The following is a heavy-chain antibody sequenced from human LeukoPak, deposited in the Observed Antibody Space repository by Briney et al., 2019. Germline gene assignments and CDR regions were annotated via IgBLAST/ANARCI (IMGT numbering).Heavy chain of an antibody. CDR1: EFIFSSYS. CDR2: ISSSTTYI. V-gene: IGHV3-21*04. Sequence: GGSLRPSCAASEFIFSSYSMNWVRQAPGKGLEWVSSISSSTTYIYYADSVKGRFTISRDNSKNTLYLQMNSLRAEDTAVYYCARERAENYYGSGALDYWGQGTLVTVSS. J-gene: IGHJ4*02. CDR3: ARERAENYYGSGALDY. D-gene: IGHD3-10*01.